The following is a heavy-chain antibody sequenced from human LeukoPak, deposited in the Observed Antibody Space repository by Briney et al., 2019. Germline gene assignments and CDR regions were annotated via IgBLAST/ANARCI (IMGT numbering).Heavy chain of an antibody. CDR2: IYHSGST. J-gene: IGHJ4*02. CDR1: GYSISSGYY. Sequence: PSETLSLTCTVSGYSISSGYYWGWIRQPPGKGLEWIGSIYHSGSTYYNPSLKSRVTISVDTSKNQFSLKLSSVTAADTAVYYCARLIPGGYFDYWGQGTLVTVSS. CDR3: ARLIPGGYFDY. D-gene: IGHD2-15*01. V-gene: IGHV4-38-2*02.